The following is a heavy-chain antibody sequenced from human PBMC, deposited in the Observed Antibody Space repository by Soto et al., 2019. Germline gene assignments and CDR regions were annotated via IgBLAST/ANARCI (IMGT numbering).Heavy chain of an antibody. Sequence: EVQLVESGGGLVQPGGSLRLSCAASGFTFSSYWMYWLRQAPGKGLVWVSRTNSDGSDTTYADSVKGRFTISRDNAKNTLYLQMNSLRAEDTAVYYCARDRGWSLFDYWGQGTLVTVSS. CDR2: TNSDGSDT. D-gene: IGHD6-19*01. J-gene: IGHJ4*02. CDR3: ARDRGWSLFDY. CDR1: GFTFSSYW. V-gene: IGHV3-74*01.